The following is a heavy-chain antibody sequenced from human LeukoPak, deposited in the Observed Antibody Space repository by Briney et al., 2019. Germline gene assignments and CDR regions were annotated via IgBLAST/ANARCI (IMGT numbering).Heavy chain of an antibody. CDR3: AREILVYLAHDAFDS. V-gene: IGHV3-11*01. J-gene: IGHJ3*02. CDR2: ISSSVSTI. D-gene: IGHD3-10*01. Sequence: GGLRLPCAASGFSFINYYMIWIRQPPGEGVVGVAYISSSVSTILHPDSGKGRFPISRDHAKNSLYLQMNSLRAEDTAVYYCAREILVYLAHDAFDSW. CDR1: GFSFINYY.